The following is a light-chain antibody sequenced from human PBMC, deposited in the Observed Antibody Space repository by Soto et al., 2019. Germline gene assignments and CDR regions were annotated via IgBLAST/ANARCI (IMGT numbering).Light chain of an antibody. J-gene: IGKJ3*01. CDR2: DAT. CDR3: QQCVNWPLFT. CDR1: QSVSKY. V-gene: IGKV3-11*01. Sequence: EIVLTQSPATLSLSPGERATLSCRASQSVSKYLAWYQQKPGQAPRLLIWDATNRATGIPARFSGSGSGTDFTLTISSLEPEDFAIYYCQQCVNWPLFTFGPGTKVDIK.